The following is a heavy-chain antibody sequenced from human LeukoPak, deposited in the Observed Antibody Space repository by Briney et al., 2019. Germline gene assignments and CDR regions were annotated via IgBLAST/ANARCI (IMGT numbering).Heavy chain of an antibody. CDR2: IIPIFGTA. D-gene: IGHD3-10*01. CDR1: GGTFSSYA. Sequence: SVKVSCKASGGTFSSYAISWVRQAPGQGLEWMGGIIPIFGTANYAQKFQGRVTITADESTSTAYMELSSLRSEDTAVYYCARGSLLWFGEFPWFDPWGQGTLVTVSS. J-gene: IGHJ5*02. CDR3: ARGSLLWFGEFPWFDP. V-gene: IGHV1-69*13.